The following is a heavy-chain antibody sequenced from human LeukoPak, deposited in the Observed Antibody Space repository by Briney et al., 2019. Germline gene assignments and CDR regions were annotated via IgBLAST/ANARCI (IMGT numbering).Heavy chain of an antibody. CDR3: ARGVSYGGNPEDAFDI. D-gene: IGHD4-23*01. CDR2: ISAYNGNT. Sequence: ASVKVSCKASGYTFTSYGISWVRQAPGQGLEWMGWISAYNGNTNYAQKLQGRVTMTTDTSTSTAYMELRSLRSDDTAVYYCARGVSYGGNPEDAFDIWGQGTMVTVSS. V-gene: IGHV1-18*01. CDR1: GYTFTSYG. J-gene: IGHJ3*02.